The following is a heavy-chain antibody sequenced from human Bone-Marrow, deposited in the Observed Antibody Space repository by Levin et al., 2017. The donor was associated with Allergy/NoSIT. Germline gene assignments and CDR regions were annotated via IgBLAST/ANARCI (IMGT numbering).Heavy chain of an antibody. Sequence: SETLSLTCTVSGVSISSSSYYWGWIRQPPGKGLEWVGSIYYSGTTYYNPSLKSRVTISLDTSKNQFSLKLNSVTAADTAVYYCARDSSGWNNWFDPWGQGTLVTVSS. V-gene: IGHV4-39*07. CDR1: GVSISSSSYY. CDR3: ARDSSGWNNWFDP. J-gene: IGHJ5*02. CDR2: IYYSGTT. D-gene: IGHD3-22*01.